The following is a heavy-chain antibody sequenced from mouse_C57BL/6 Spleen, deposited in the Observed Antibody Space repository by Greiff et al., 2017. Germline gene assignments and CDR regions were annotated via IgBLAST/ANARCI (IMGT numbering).Heavy chain of an antibody. Sequence: EVQLQQSGAELVRPGASVKLSCTASGFNIKDDYMHWVKQRPEQGLEWIGWIDPENGDTEYASKFQGKATITADTSSNTAYLQLSSLTSEDTAVYYCTTDSGSFAYWGQGTLVTVSA. D-gene: IGHD3-2*02. V-gene: IGHV14-4*01. J-gene: IGHJ3*01. CDR3: TTDSGSFAY. CDR1: GFNIKDDY. CDR2: IDPENGDT.